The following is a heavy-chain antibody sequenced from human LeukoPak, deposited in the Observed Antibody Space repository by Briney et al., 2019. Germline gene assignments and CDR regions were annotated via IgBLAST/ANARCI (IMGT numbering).Heavy chain of an antibody. D-gene: IGHD5-18*01. CDR2: INPSGGST. CDR1: GYTFTSYY. J-gene: IGHJ4*02. V-gene: IGHV1-46*01. CDR3: ARDTEEIQLWLRYLDY. Sequence: ASVKVSCKASGYTFTSYYMHWVRQAPGQGLEWMGIINPSGGSTSYAQKFQGRVTVTRDTSTSTVYMELSSLRSEDTAVYYCARDTEEIQLWLRYLDYWGQGTLVTVSS.